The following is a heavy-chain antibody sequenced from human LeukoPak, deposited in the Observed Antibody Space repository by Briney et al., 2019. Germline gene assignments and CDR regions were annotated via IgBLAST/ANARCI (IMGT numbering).Heavy chain of an antibody. D-gene: IGHD5-18*01. J-gene: IGHJ4*02. CDR3: ARDSGYSYGRGYFDY. CDR1: GFTFSSYA. CDR2: ISYDGSNK. Sequence: GGSLGLSCAASGFTFSSYAMHWVRQAPGKGLEWVAVISYDGSNKYYADSVKGRFTISRDNSKNTLYLQMNSLRAEDTAVYYCARDSGYSYGRGYFDYWGQGTLVTVSS. V-gene: IGHV3-30*04.